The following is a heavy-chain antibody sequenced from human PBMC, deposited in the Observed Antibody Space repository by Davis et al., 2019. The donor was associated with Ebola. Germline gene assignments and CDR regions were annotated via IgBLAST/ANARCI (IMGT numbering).Heavy chain of an antibody. J-gene: IGHJ4*02. Sequence: SVKVSCKASGGTFSSYAISWVRQAPGQGLEWMGGIIPIFGTANYAQKFQGRVTITADESTSTAYMELSSLRSEDTAVYYCARAAHHDYGDYDVWFDYWGQGTLVTVSS. CDR1: GGTFSSYA. CDR2: IIPIFGTA. V-gene: IGHV1-69*13. D-gene: IGHD4-17*01. CDR3: ARAAHHDYGDYDVWFDY.